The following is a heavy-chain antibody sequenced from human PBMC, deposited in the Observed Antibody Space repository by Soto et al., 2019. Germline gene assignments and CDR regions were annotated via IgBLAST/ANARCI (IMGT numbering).Heavy chain of an antibody. D-gene: IGHD3-22*01. V-gene: IGHV3-23*01. Sequence: EVQLLESGGGLVQPGGSLRLSCAASGFTFSSYAMSWVRQAPGKGLEWVSAISGSGGSTYYADSVKGRFTISRDNSKNTLYLQMNSLRAEDTAVYYCANLPLGGVVTTLYGMDVWGQGTTVTVSS. CDR2: ISGSGGST. J-gene: IGHJ6*02. CDR1: GFTFSSYA. CDR3: ANLPLGGVVTTLYGMDV.